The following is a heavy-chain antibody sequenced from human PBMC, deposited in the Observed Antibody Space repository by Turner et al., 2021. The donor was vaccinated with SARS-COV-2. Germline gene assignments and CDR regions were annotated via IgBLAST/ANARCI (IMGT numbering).Heavy chain of an antibody. CDR1: VFTVSSNY. D-gene: IGHD2-2*02. J-gene: IGHJ6*02. Sequence: EVQLVESGGVLVQPGGSLRLSCAASVFTVSSNYMSWVRQAPGKGLEWVSVIDRGGSTYYADSVKGRFTSSRDKSKNTLYLKMNSLRAEDTAVYYCARDRVVPVAIWGRYYYYGMDVWGQGTTVTVSS. CDR2: IDRGGST. CDR3: ARDRVVPVAIWGRYYYYGMDV. V-gene: IGHV3-66*01.